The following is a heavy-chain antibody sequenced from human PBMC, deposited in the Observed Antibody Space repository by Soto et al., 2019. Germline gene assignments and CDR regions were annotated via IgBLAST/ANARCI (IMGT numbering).Heavy chain of an antibody. Sequence: SETLSLTCTVSGDSISSYYWSWIRQPPGKGLEWIGYIYYSGSTNYNPSLKSRVTISVDTSKNQFSLKLTSVTAADTAVYYCASLKLPKSYWFDPWGQGTLVTIS. J-gene: IGHJ5*02. CDR3: ASLKLPKSYWFDP. V-gene: IGHV4-59*08. D-gene: IGHD1-26*01. CDR1: GDSISSYY. CDR2: IYYSGST.